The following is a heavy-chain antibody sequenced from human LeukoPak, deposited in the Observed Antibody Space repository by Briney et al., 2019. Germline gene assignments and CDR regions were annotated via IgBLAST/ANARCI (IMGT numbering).Heavy chain of an antibody. Sequence: ASVKVSCKVSGYTLTELSMHWVRQAPGKGLEWMGGFDPEDGETIYAQKFQGRVTMTEDTSTDTAYMELSSLRSEDTAVYYCATSHTSIVGIRSYGFDIWGQGTMVTVSS. J-gene: IGHJ3*02. CDR1: GYTLTELS. D-gene: IGHD1-26*01. CDR2: FDPEDGET. V-gene: IGHV1-24*01. CDR3: ATSHTSIVGIRSYGFDI.